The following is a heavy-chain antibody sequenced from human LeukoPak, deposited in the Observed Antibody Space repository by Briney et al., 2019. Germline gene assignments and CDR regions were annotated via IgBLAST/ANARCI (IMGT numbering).Heavy chain of an antibody. CDR2: ISSSSSYI. V-gene: IGHV3-21*01. CDR1: GFTFSSYS. CDR3: ARAGYYDSSGYSY. Sequence: GGSLRLSCAASGFTFSSYSMNWVRQAPGKGLEWVSSISSSSSYIYYADSVKGRSTISRDNAKNSLYLQMNSLRAEDTAVYYCARAGYYDSSGYSYWGQGTLVTVSS. J-gene: IGHJ4*02. D-gene: IGHD3-22*01.